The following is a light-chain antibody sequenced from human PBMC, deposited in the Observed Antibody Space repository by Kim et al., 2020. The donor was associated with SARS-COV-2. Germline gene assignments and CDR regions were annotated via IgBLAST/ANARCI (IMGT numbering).Light chain of an antibody. J-gene: IGLJ2*01. V-gene: IGLV2-14*03. CDR1: SIDVGGYNY. Sequence: GQSITISCTGTSIDVGGYNYVSWYLQHPGKAPKLMIYDVSNRPSGVSNRFSGSKSGNTASLTISGLQAEDEADYYCSSYTSSSTLVFGGGTKVTVL. CDR2: DVS. CDR3: SSYTSSSTLV.